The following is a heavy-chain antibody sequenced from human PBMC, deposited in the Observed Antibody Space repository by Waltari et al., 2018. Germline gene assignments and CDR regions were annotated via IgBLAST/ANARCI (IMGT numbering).Heavy chain of an antibody. V-gene: IGHV1-69*05. J-gene: IGHJ3*02. CDR3: ARVGAAAGRDAFDI. CDR1: GGPFSSYA. D-gene: IGHD6-13*01. CDR2: IIPIFGTA. Sequence: QVQLVQSGAEVKKPGSSVKVSCKASGGPFSSYAISRVRQAPGQGVEWMGGIIPIFGTANYAQKFQGRVTITTDESTSTAYMELSSLRSEDTAVYYCARVGAAAGRDAFDIWGQGTMVTVSS.